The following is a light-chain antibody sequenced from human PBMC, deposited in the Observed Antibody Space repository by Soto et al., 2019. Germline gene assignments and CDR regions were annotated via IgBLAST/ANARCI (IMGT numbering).Light chain of an antibody. V-gene: IGKV4-1*01. CDR1: QSVLYSSNNKNY. CDR3: QQYYRRPLT. J-gene: IGKJ2*01. CDR2: WAS. Sequence: DIVMTQSPDSLAVSLGERATINCKSSQSVLYSSNNKNYLAWYQQKPGQPPKLLIYWASTRESGVPDRFSGSGSGTDFPLTIRSVQAEDVALYFCQQYYRRPLTFGQGTKLEIK.